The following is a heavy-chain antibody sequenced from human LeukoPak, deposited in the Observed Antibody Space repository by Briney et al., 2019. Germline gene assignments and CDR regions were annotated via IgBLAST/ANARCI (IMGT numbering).Heavy chain of an antibody. Sequence: GRSLRHSCAASGFPFDDYAMLWVRPAPGKGLEWVSLISGDGGSTYYADSVKGRFTISRDNSKNSLYLQMNSLRTEDTALYYCAKGGSGWSYFFDLWGQGTVLTVST. CDR3: AKGGSGWSYFFDL. J-gene: IGHJ4*02. D-gene: IGHD6-19*01. CDR2: ISGDGGST. V-gene: IGHV3-43*02. CDR1: GFPFDDYA.